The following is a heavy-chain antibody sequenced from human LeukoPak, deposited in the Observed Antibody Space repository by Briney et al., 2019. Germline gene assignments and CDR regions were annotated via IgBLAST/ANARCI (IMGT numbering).Heavy chain of an antibody. CDR1: GFTFSSYS. Sequence: PGGSLRLSCAASGFTFSSYSMNWARQAPGKGLEWVSSISSSSSYIYYADSVKGRFTISRDNAKNSLYLQMNSLRAEDTAVYYCAREGPTSDAFNIWGQGTMVTVSS. J-gene: IGHJ3*02. CDR3: AREGPTSDAFNI. V-gene: IGHV3-21*01. CDR2: ISSSSSYI.